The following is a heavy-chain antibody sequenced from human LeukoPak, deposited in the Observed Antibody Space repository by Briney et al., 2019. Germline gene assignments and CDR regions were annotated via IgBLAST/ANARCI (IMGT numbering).Heavy chain of an antibody. CDR2: ITAYNGNT. CDR1: GYTFNNYG. CDR3: AREGPGSGYYFDY. V-gene: IGHV1-18*01. J-gene: IGHJ4*02. Sequence: ASVKVSCKASGYTFNNYGINWVRQAPGQGLEWMGWITAYNGNTNSAQNLQGRVTMTTDTSTSTAYMELRSLRSDDTALYYCAREGPGSGYYFDYWGQGTLVTVSS. D-gene: IGHD3-3*01.